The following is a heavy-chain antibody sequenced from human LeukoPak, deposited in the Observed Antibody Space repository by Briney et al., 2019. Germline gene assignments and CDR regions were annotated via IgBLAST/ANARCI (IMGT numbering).Heavy chain of an antibody. Sequence: APVKVSCKASRCTFTSYGISWVRQPPGQGLEGMGWIHVYNGSTNYAQKLQGRVTMTTDTSTSTAYMELRSLRSDDTAVYYCARDGDSSSWSPGFDPWGQGTLVTVSS. CDR2: IHVYNGST. CDR3: ARDGDSSSWSPGFDP. J-gene: IGHJ5*02. CDR1: RCTFTSYG. D-gene: IGHD6-13*01. V-gene: IGHV1-18*01.